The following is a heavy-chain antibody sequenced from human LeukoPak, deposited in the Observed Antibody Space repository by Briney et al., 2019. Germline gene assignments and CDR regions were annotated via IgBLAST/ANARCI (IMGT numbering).Heavy chain of an antibody. Sequence: SVKVSCKASGFTFTSSAMQWVRQARGQRLEWIGWIVVGSGNTNYAQKFQERVTITRDMSTSTAYMELSSLRSEDTAVYYYAAVPTYDSSGYLFDYWGQGTLVTVSS. CDR1: GFTFTSSA. CDR2: IVVGSGNT. V-gene: IGHV1-58*02. CDR3: AAVPTYDSSGYLFDY. D-gene: IGHD3-22*01. J-gene: IGHJ4*02.